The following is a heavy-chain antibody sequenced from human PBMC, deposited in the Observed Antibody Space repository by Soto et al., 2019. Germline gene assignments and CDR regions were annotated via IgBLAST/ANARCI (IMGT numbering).Heavy chain of an antibody. V-gene: IGHV1-3*05. CDR3: AGESYGGEFDY. J-gene: IGHJ4*02. CDR1: GYTFTSYA. D-gene: IGHD4-17*01. Sequence: QVQLVQSGAEEKKPGASVKVSCKASGYTFTSYAMHWVHQAPGQRLEWMGWFNAGNGNTKYSQKFQGRVTINSDTSARTAYMELSSLRSEDTAVYYCAGESYGGEFDYWGQGTLVTVSS. CDR2: FNAGNGNT.